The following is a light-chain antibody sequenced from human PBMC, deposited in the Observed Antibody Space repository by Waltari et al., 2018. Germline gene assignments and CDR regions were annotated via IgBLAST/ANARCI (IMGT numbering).Light chain of an antibody. CDR2: DVS. Sequence: QSALTQPASVSGSPVQSIPISSTGTSSDVGGYHYLSWYQQHPGKAPKLMIYDVSKRPSGVSNRFSGSKSGNTASLTISGLQAEDEADYYCSSYTTSSTFVFGTGTKVTVL. V-gene: IGLV2-14*03. CDR1: SSDVGGYHY. CDR3: SSYTTSSTFV. J-gene: IGLJ1*01.